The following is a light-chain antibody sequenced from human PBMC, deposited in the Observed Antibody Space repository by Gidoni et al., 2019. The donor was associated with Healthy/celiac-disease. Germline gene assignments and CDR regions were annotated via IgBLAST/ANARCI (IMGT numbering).Light chain of an antibody. Sequence: EIVLTQSPGPLSLSPGERATLPCRASQSVSSSYLAWYQQKPGQAPRLLIYGASSRATGIPDRFSGSGSGTDFTLTISRLDPEDFAVYYCQQYGSSPETFXXXTKVEIK. CDR3: QQYGSSPET. V-gene: IGKV3-20*01. CDR1: QSVSSSY. J-gene: IGKJ1*01. CDR2: GAS.